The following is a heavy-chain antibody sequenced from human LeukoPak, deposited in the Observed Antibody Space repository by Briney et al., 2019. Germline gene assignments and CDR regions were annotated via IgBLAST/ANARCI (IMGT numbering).Heavy chain of an antibody. CDR2: IYFSGST. CDR1: GGTISGYY. D-gene: IGHD3-10*01. J-gene: IGHJ6*01. V-gene: IGHV4-59*01. Sequence: SETLSLTCIVSGGTISGYYWSWIRQSPGKGLEWIGYIYFSGSTNYNPSLKSRVTISIDTSKNQFSLKLNSVTAADTALYYCARRADNSGQDFEVWGQGTAVTVS. CDR3: ARRADNSGQDFEV.